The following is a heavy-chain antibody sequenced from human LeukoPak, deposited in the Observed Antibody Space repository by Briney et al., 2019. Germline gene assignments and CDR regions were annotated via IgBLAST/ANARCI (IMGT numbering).Heavy chain of an antibody. CDR3: ARRDWGTDY. D-gene: IGHD3-16*01. Sequence: SETLSLTCTVSGGSISSSSYYWGWIRQPPGKGLEWIGSIYYSGGTYYNPSLKSRVTISVDTSKNQFSLKLSSVTAADTAVYYCARRDWGTDYWGQGTLVTVSS. CDR2: IYYSGGT. V-gene: IGHV4-39*01. CDR1: GGSISSSSYY. J-gene: IGHJ4*02.